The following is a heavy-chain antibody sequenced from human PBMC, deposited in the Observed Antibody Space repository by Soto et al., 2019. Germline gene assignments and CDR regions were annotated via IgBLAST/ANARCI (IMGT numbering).Heavy chain of an antibody. D-gene: IGHD3-16*01. Sequence: QVQLVESGGGVVQPGRSLRLSCAASGFTLSSYGMHWVRQAPGKGLEWVAGISYDGSNKYYADSVKGRFTISRDNSKNTLYLQMNSLRAEDTAVYYCAKDAKGGGDYFDYWGQGTLVTVSS. CDR2: ISYDGSNK. V-gene: IGHV3-30*18. CDR3: AKDAKGGGDYFDY. CDR1: GFTLSSYG. J-gene: IGHJ4*02.